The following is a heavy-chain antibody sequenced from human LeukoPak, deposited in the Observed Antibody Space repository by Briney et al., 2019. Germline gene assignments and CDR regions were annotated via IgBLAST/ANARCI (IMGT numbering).Heavy chain of an antibody. CDR3: ATGLQVVPASSY. CDR1: GYTRTELS. Sequence: ASVKVSCKVSGYTRTELSMHWVRQAPGKGLEWLGGFDPEDGETIYAQKFQGRVTMTEDTSTDTAYMELSSLRSEDTAVYYCATGLQVVPASSYWGQGTLVTVSS. V-gene: IGHV1-24*01. CDR2: FDPEDGET. J-gene: IGHJ4*02. D-gene: IGHD2-2*01.